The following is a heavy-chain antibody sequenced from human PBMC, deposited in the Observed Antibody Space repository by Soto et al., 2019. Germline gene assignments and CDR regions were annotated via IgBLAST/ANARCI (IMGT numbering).Heavy chain of an antibody. V-gene: IGHV4-39*01. Sequence: SETLSLTCTVSTGSVTNRSYYWGWIRQSPGKGLEWIGSVYYRGRSYSKSSVKSRVTISVDTSKNRFSLSLNSVTASDTAVYFCVSQRTTVPTQAYFDYWGPGALVTVSS. D-gene: IGHD4-17*01. CDR3: VSQRTTVPTQAYFDY. J-gene: IGHJ4*02. CDR1: TGSVTNRSYY. CDR2: VYYRGRS.